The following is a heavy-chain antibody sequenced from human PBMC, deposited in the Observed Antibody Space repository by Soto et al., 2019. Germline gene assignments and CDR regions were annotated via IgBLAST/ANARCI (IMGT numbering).Heavy chain of an antibody. J-gene: IGHJ2*01. V-gene: IGHV3-74*01. CDR1: GFTLSSYW. CDR3: ARGGSLNWYFDL. Sequence: WGSLRLSCSASGFTLSSYWMHWVRQAPGKGLVWVSRINSDGSSTSYADSVKGRFTISRDNAKNTLYLQMNSLRAEDTAVYYCARGGSLNWYFDLWGRGTLVTVSS. CDR2: INSDGSST. D-gene: IGHD1-26*01.